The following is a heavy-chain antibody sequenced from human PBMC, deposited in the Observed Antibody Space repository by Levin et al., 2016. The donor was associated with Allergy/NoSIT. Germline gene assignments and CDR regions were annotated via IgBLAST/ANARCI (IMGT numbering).Heavy chain of an antibody. J-gene: IGHJ6*02. CDR3: ARGGETIYYYYGMDV. Sequence: ASVKVSCKASGYTFTGYYMHWVRQAPGQGLEWMGWINPNSGGTNYAQKFQGRVTMTRDTSISAAYMELSRLRSDDTAVYYCARGGETIYYYYGMDVWGQGTTVTVSS. D-gene: IGHD3-10*01. CDR2: INPNSGGT. CDR1: GYTFTGYY. V-gene: IGHV1-2*02.